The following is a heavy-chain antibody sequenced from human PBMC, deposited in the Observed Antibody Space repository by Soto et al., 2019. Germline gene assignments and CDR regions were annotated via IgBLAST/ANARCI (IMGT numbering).Heavy chain of an antibody. CDR1: GVTFSDYY. V-gene: IGHV3-11*01. CDR3: ARRKDIVVVPAARAGGMDV. D-gene: IGHD2-2*01. J-gene: IGHJ6*02. CDR2: ISSSGSTI. Sequence: LRLSCAASGVTFSDYYMSWIRQAPGKGLEWVSYISSSGSTIYYADSVKGRFTISRDNAKNSLYLQMNSLRAEDTAVYYCARRKDIVVVPAARAGGMDVWGQGTTVTVSS.